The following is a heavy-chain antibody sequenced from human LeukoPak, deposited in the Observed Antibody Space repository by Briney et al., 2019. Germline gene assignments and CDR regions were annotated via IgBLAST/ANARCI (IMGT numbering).Heavy chain of an antibody. D-gene: IGHD5-18*01. CDR2: ISNDGSDE. CDR1: GFTFSTYA. J-gene: IGHJ6*02. Sequence: HPGRSLRLSCAASGFTFSTYAMHWFRQAPGKGLAWVAIISNDGSDEDYADSVKGRFIISRDNSKNALYLQMNSLGPEDTAVYYCARSGYSYGYESYYYYGVDVWGQGTTVTISS. CDR3: ARSGYSYGYESYYYYGVDV. V-gene: IGHV3-30*01.